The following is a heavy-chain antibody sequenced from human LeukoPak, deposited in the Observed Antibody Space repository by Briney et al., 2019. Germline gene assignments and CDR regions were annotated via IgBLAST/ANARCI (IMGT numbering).Heavy chain of an antibody. D-gene: IGHD6-13*01. J-gene: IGHJ5*02. CDR1: GGTFSSYA. V-gene: IGHV1-2*02. Sequence: GASVKVSCKASGGTFSSYAISWVRQAPGQGLEWMGWINPNSGGTNYAQKFQGRVTMTRDTSISTAYMELSRLRSDDTAVYYCARGIGYSSSWYLGVNYWFDPWGQGTLVTVSS. CDR2: INPNSGGT. CDR3: ARGIGYSSSWYLGVNYWFDP.